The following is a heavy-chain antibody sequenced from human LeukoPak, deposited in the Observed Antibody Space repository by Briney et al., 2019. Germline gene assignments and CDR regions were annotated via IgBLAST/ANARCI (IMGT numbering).Heavy chain of an antibody. Sequence: SETLSLTCTVSGGSISTYYWSWIRQPPGKGLEWIGYIYHRRSANYNPSLKSRVAISLDTSKNQFSLKLSSVTAADTAVYYCARAGSYYTSGNYLGYWGQGTLVTVSS. D-gene: IGHD3-10*01. CDR3: ARAGSYYTSGNYLGY. V-gene: IGHV4-59*01. J-gene: IGHJ4*02. CDR2: IYHRRSA. CDR1: GGSISTYY.